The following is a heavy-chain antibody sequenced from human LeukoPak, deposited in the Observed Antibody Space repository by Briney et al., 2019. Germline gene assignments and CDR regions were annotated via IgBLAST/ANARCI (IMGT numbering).Heavy chain of an antibody. V-gene: IGHV3-33*06. Sequence: GGSLRLSCAASGFTFSSYGMHWVRQAPGKGLEWVAVIWYDGSNKYYADPVKGRFTISRDNSKNTLYLQMNSLRAEDTAVYYCAKAVEGAFDYWGQGTLVTVSS. D-gene: IGHD6-19*01. CDR2: IWYDGSNK. J-gene: IGHJ4*02. CDR3: AKAVEGAFDY. CDR1: GFTFSSYG.